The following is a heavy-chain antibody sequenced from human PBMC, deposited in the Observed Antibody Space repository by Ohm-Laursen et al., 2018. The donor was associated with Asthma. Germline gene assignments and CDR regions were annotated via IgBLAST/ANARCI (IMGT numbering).Heavy chain of an antibody. V-gene: IGHV1-69*13. CDR1: GGTFSSYA. J-gene: IGHJ4*02. CDR2: IIPIFGTA. Sequence: AASVKVSCKASGGTFSSYAISWVRQAPGQGLEWMGGIIPIFGTANYAQKFQGRVTITADESTSTAYMELSSLRSEDTAVYYCARGHYDILTGYRGLYYFDYWGQGTLVTVSS. CDR3: ARGHYDILTGYRGLYYFDY. D-gene: IGHD3-9*01.